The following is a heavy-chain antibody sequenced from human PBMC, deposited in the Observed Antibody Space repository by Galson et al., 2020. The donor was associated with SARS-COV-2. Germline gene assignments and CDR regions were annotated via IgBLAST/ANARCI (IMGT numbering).Heavy chain of an antibody. CDR2: ISWNSGSI. Sequence: GGSLRLSCAASGFTFDDYAMHWVRQAPGKGLEWVSGISWNSGSIGYADSVKGRFTISRDNAKNSLYLQMNSLRAEDTALYYCATHCSSTSCSDYWGQGTLVTVSS. D-gene: IGHD2-2*01. CDR3: ATHCSSTSCSDY. V-gene: IGHV3-9*01. J-gene: IGHJ4*02. CDR1: GFTFDDYA.